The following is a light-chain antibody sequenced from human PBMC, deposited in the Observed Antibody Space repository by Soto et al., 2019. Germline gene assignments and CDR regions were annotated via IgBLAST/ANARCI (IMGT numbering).Light chain of an antibody. J-gene: IGKJ1*01. V-gene: IGKV3-20*01. CDR1: QSVTSSY. Sequence: EIVLTQSPATLSLSPGERATLSCRASQSVTSSYLAWYQQKPGQAPRLLIYGASSRATGIPDRFSGSGSGTDFTLTISRLEPEDFAVYYCQQYGGSPPTFGQGTKVEIK. CDR3: QQYGGSPPT. CDR2: GAS.